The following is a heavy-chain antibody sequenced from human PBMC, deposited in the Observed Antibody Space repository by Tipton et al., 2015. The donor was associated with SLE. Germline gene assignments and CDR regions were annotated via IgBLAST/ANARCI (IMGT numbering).Heavy chain of an antibody. J-gene: IGHJ3*02. Sequence: SLRLSCAASGFTFSSYWMSWVRQAPGKGLEWVANIKQDGSEKYYVDSVKGRFTISRDNAKNSLYLQMNSLRAEDTAVYYCATIVGPQDDAFDIWGQGTMVTVSS. CDR1: GFTFSSYW. D-gene: IGHD2-15*01. CDR3: ATIVGPQDDAFDI. CDR2: IKQDGSEK. V-gene: IGHV3-7*01.